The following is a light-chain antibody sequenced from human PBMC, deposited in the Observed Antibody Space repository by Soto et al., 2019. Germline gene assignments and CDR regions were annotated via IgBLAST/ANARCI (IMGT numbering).Light chain of an antibody. CDR2: GAS. V-gene: IGKV3-15*01. J-gene: IGKJ1*01. CDR3: QQYNNWPRT. Sequence: EIVMTQSPATLSVSPGERATLSCRASQSVSSNLAWYQQKPGQAPRLPIYGASTRATGIPARVSGSGSGTEFTLTISSLQSEDFAVYYCQQYNNWPRTFGQGTKVEIK. CDR1: QSVSSN.